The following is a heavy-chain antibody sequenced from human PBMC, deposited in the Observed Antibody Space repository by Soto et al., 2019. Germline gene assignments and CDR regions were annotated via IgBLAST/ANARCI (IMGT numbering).Heavy chain of an antibody. Sequence: QVQLVQSGAEVKKPGASVKVSCKASGYTFTNYDINWVRQATGQSLEWMGWMNPKSGNTGYAQQFQGRVTMTRSTSISTAYMELSSLRSEDTAIYYCVRVYGEIDYWGQGTLVTVSS. CDR3: VRVYGEIDY. CDR2: MNPKSGNT. V-gene: IGHV1-8*01. J-gene: IGHJ4*02. CDR1: GYTFTNYD. D-gene: IGHD4-17*01.